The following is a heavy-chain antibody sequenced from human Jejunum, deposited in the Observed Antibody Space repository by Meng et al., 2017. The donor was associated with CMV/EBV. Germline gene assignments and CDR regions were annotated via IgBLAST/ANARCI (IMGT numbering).Heavy chain of an antibody. Sequence: CAAPGFTFSTSAMHWVRQAPGKGLEYVSAISSNGDRTYYTDSVKGRFTISRDNAKNTLYLQMGSLRTEDTAVYYCASWNGHYNGYWGQGTLVTVSS. V-gene: IGHV3-64*02. CDR3: ASWNGHYNGY. D-gene: IGHD3-3*01. J-gene: IGHJ4*02. CDR2: ISSNGDRT. CDR1: GFTFSTSA.